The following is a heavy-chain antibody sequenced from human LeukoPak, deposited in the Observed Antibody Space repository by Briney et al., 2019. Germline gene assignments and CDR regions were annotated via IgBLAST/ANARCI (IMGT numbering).Heavy chain of an antibody. V-gene: IGHV4-39*07. J-gene: IGHJ6*02. CDR1: GGSISSSGYY. D-gene: IGHD3-10*01. CDR3: ARESGVRGTGGYYYGMDV. Sequence: SETLSLTCTVSGGSISSSGYYWGWIRQPPGTGLEWIGSIYYSGSTYYNPSLKSRVTISVDTSKNQFSLKLSSVTAADTAVYYCARESGVRGTGGYYYGMDVWGQGTTVTVSS. CDR2: IYYSGST.